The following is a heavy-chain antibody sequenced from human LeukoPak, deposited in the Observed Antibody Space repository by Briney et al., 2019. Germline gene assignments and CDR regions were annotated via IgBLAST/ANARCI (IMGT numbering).Heavy chain of an antibody. Sequence: SETLSLTCTVSGDSISSSSYYWSWIRQPPGKGLEWIGEINHSGSTNYNPSLKSRVTISVDTSKNQFSLKLSSVTAADTAVYYCARRDSSSWPDAFDIWGQGTMVTVSS. D-gene: IGHD6-13*01. CDR2: INHSGST. V-gene: IGHV4-39*07. CDR1: GDSISSSSYY. J-gene: IGHJ3*02. CDR3: ARRDSSSWPDAFDI.